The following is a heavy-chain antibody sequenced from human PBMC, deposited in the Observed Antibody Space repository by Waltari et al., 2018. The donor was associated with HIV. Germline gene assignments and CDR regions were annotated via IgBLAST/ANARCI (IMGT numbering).Heavy chain of an antibody. Sequence: QVHLVQSGAEVKKPGDSVRVSCETSGYTFTAYYMHWVRQAPGQGLEWMGLINVNSGGTRYAQKFQDRVTVTRDTSINTTYLELRSLRSDDTAEYFCAREYYYDSGAYSNWFDPWGQGTLVTVSS. CDR1: GYTFTAYY. CDR3: AREYYYDSGAYSNWFDP. CDR2: INVNSGGT. D-gene: IGHD3-22*01. J-gene: IGHJ5*02. V-gene: IGHV1-2*02.